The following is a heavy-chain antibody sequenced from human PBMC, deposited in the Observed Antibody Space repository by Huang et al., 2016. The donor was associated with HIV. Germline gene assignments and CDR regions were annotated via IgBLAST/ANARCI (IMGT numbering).Heavy chain of an antibody. V-gene: IGHV1-18*01. CDR2: VSPYNGDT. Sequence: QVKLVQSGAEVKKPGASVKVSCKTSGYTFSVYAITWVRQAPGQGLEWMGWVSPYNGDTNYVQNLQGRVTMTTDMSTTTVYMELRSLTSDDTAIYYCARKFGRDFDYWGQGTLVTVSS. J-gene: IGHJ4*02. CDR3: ARKFGRDFDY. CDR1: GYTFSVYA. D-gene: IGHD3-16*01.